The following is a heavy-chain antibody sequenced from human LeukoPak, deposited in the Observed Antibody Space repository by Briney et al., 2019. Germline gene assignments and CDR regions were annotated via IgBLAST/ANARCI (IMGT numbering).Heavy chain of an antibody. CDR3: ARSGCAVDPIANYHDGMDV. D-gene: IGHD1-26*01. J-gene: IGHJ6*02. V-gene: IGHV1-18*01. CDR1: GYSFISYG. Sequence: GASVKVSCTCSGYSFISYGINWVRQAPGQGLEWMGWISGNSGNTKYADKFQGRVTMTTDTSTETVYMELRSLRSDDTAVYYCARSGCAVDPIANYHDGMDVWGHGTTVTVSS. CDR2: ISGNSGNT.